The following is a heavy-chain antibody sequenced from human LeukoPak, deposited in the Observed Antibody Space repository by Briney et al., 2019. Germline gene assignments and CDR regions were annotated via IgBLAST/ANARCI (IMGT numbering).Heavy chain of an antibody. Sequence: PGGSLRLSCAASGFTVSSNYMSWVRQAPGKGLEWVSVIYSGGSTYYADSVKGRFTISRDNAKNSVFLQMNSLRAEDTALYYCARDGVRAVTFNHYYFLDVWGKGTTVTVSS. CDR1: GFTVSSNY. CDR2: IYSGGST. D-gene: IGHD3-10*01. J-gene: IGHJ6*03. CDR3: ARDGVRAVTFNHYYFLDV. V-gene: IGHV3-53*01.